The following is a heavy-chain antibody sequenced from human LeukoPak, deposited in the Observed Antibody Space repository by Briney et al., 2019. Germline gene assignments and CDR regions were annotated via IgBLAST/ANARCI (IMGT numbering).Heavy chain of an antibody. CDR1: GGSISSYY. V-gene: IGHV4-59*12. CDR3: ARDGRTIFGVVIPFDY. J-gene: IGHJ4*02. D-gene: IGHD3-3*01. Sequence: KPSETLSLTCTVSGGSISSYYRSWIRQPPGKGLEWIGYIYYSGSTNYNPSLKSRVTISVDTSKNQFSLKLSSVTAADTAVYYCARDGRTIFGVVIPFDYWGQGTLVTVSS. CDR2: IYYSGST.